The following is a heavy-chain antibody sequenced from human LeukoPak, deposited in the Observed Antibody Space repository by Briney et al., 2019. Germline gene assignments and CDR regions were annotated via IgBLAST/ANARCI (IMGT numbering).Heavy chain of an antibody. Sequence: GGALRISCKGSGFHFISYWISWVRPMPGKGLEWMGRLDSSDYYTSYSPSFQGHVTIPADKSISTAYLQWSSLKASDAAMYYCARRSNYYGMDVWGKGTTVTVSS. CDR3: ARRSNYYGMDV. CDR1: GFHFISYW. CDR2: LDSSDYYT. J-gene: IGHJ6*04. V-gene: IGHV5-10-1*01. D-gene: IGHD2-15*01.